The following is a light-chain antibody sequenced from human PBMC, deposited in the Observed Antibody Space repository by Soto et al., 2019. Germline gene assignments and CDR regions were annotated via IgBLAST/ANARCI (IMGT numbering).Light chain of an antibody. Sequence: DIQMTQSPSSLSASVGDRVTITCQASQDISSYLNWYQQKPGKAPKLLIYDASNLETGVPSRFSGSGSGTDFTFTISSLQPEDIATYYCQQYDNLPRTFGQGTKVDSK. CDR1: QDISSY. V-gene: IGKV1-33*01. CDR2: DAS. J-gene: IGKJ1*01. CDR3: QQYDNLPRT.